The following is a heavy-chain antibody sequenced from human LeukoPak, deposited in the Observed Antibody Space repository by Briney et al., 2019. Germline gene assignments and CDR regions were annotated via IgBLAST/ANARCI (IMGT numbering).Heavy chain of an antibody. CDR2: INPSGGST. CDR3: AREVRGPYDAFDI. CDR1: GYTFTNYY. D-gene: IGHD3-10*01. Sequence: GASVKVSCRASGYTFTNYYIHWVRQAPGQGLEWMGIINPSGGSTSYAQKFQGRVTMTRDMSTSTVYMELSSLRSEDTAVYYCAREVRGPYDAFDIWGQGTMVTVSS. J-gene: IGHJ3*02. V-gene: IGHV1-46*01.